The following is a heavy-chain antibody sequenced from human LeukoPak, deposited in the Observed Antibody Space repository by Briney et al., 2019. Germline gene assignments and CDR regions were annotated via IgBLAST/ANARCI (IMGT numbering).Heavy chain of an antibody. CDR3: ARGLRWSNLDY. CDR2: IYYSGST. V-gene: IGHV4-59*01. CDR1: GGSISSYY. Sequence: SETLSLTCTVSGGSISSYYWSWIRQPPGKGLEWIGYIYYSGSTNYNPSLKSRVTISVDTSKNQFSLKLSSVTAADTAVYYCARGLRWSNLDYWGQGILVTVSS. J-gene: IGHJ4*02. D-gene: IGHD4-23*01.